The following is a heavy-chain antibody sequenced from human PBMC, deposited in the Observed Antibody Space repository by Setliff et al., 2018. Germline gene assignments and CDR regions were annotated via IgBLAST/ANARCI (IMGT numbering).Heavy chain of an antibody. CDR1: DVSISGYY. V-gene: IGHV4-34*01. CDR3: ATTTLGRFHWFDP. J-gene: IGHJ5*02. D-gene: IGHD1-7*01. Sequence: SETLSLTCTVSDVSISGYYWGWIRQSPGKGLDWIGEINDRGSTHYNPSLKSRATISVDTSKNQFSLKLTSVTAADTAVYYCATTTLGRFHWFDPWGQGTLVTVSS. CDR2: INDRGST.